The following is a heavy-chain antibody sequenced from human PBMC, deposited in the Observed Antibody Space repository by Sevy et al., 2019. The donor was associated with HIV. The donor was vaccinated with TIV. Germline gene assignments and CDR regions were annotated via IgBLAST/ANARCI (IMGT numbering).Heavy chain of an antibody. CDR1: GFTFSSYG. CDR3: AKDCFEELLFHYYGMDV. V-gene: IGHV3-30*18. CDR2: ISYDGSNR. Sequence: GGSLRLSCAASGFTFSSYGMHWVRQAPGKGLEWVAVISYDGSNRDYVNSVKGRFTISRDNSKNTLYLQMHSLRAEDKAVYYCAKDCFEELLFHYYGMDVWGQGTTVTVSS. D-gene: IGHD3-10*01. J-gene: IGHJ6*02.